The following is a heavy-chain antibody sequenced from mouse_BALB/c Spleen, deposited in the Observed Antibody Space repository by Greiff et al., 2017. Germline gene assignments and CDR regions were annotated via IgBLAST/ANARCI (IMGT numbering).Heavy chain of an antibody. V-gene: IGHV1-84*02. J-gene: IGHJ4*01. CDR2: IYPGSGNT. CDR1: GYTFTDYY. Sequence: VQLHQSGPELVKPGASVKISCKASGYTFTDYYINWVKQKPGQGLEWIGWIYPGSGNTKYNEKFKGKATLTVDTSSSTAYMQLSSLTSEDTAVYFCARSKYGNYVYAMDYWGQGTSVTVSS. CDR3: ARSKYGNYVYAMDY. D-gene: IGHD2-10*02.